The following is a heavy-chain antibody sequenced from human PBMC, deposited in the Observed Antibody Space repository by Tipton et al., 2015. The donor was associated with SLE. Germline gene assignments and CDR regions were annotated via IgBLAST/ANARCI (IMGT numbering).Heavy chain of an antibody. Sequence: SLRLSCAASGFTFGNFAMHWVRQAPGKGLEWVAVISYDGTEKYYADSVKGRFTISSDYSRNTLYLQMNSLRSEDTAVFYCARGDSSSLVGYFRHWGQGTLVTVSA. V-gene: IGHV3-30*04. J-gene: IGHJ1*01. CDR1: GFTFGNFA. CDR3: ARGDSSSLVGYFRH. CDR2: ISYDGTEK. D-gene: IGHD6-13*01.